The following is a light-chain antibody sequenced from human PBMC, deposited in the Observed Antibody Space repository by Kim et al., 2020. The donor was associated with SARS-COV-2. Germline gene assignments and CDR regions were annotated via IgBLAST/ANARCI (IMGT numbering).Light chain of an antibody. J-gene: IGKJ2*01. CDR3: QKYDSAPHT. CDR1: QSISNY. V-gene: IGKV1-27*01. Sequence: SSSVGDGSTSCCRRSQSISNYIACYQQTRRKVHRLLIFAASSLRSGVPSRFSSSRSGTVFTHTISTLQHEVVTTYYCQKYDSAPHTFGRGTTLVI. CDR2: AAS.